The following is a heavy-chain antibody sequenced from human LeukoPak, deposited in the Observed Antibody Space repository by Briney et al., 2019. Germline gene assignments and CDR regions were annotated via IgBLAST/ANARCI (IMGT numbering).Heavy chain of an antibody. V-gene: IGHV4-59*01. CDR2: IYYSGST. CDR3: ARDRDSSGWLNWFDP. J-gene: IGHJ5*02. Sequence: PSETLSLTCTVSGGSISSYYWSWIRQPPGKGLEWIGYIYYSGSTNYNPPLKSRVTISVDTSKNQFSLKLSSVTAADTAVYYCARDRDSSGWLNWFDPWGQGTLVTVSS. D-gene: IGHD6-19*01. CDR1: GGSISSYY.